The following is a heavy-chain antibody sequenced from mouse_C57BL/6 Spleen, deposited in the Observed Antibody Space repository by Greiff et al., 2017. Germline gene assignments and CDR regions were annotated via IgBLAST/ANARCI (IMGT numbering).Heavy chain of an antibody. CDR3: ARGGTTVVATDFDY. CDR2: ISSGGSYT. D-gene: IGHD1-1*01. V-gene: IGHV5-6*01. CDR1: GFTFSSYG. Sequence: EVQLQQSGGDLVKPGGSLKLSCAASGFTFSSYGMSWVRQTPDKRLEWVATISSGGSYTYYPDSVKGRFTISRDNAKNTLYLQMSSLKSEDTAMYYCARGGTTVVATDFDYWGQGTTLTVSS. J-gene: IGHJ2*01.